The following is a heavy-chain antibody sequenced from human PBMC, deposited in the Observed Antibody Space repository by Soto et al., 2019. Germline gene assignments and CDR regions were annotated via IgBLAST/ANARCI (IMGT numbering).Heavy chain of an antibody. CDR3: ASRGGVVVPWAFDI. CDR2: IWYDGSNK. J-gene: IGHJ3*02. V-gene: IGHV3-33*01. CDR1: GFTFSSYG. D-gene: IGHD2-2*01. Sequence: QVQLVESGGGVVQPGRSLRLSCAASGFTFSSYGMHWVRQAPGKGLEWVAVIWYDGSNKYYADSVKGRFTISRDNSKNTLDLQMNSLRAEDTAVYYCASRGGVVVPWAFDIWGQGTMVTVSS.